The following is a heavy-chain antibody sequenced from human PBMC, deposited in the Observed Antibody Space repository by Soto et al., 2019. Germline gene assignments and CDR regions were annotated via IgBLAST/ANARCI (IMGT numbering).Heavy chain of an antibody. CDR1: GGSISSGGYS. CDR3: ASGVGDSSGEGWFDP. D-gene: IGHD5-18*01. J-gene: IGHJ5*02. Sequence: QLQLQESGSGLVKPSQTLSLTCAVSGGSISSGGYSWSWIRQPPGKGLEWIGYIYHSGSTYYNPSLKRRVTISVNRSNNQFPLKLSSVTAADTAVYYCASGVGDSSGEGWFDPWGQGTLVTVSS. V-gene: IGHV4-30-2*01. CDR2: IYHSGST.